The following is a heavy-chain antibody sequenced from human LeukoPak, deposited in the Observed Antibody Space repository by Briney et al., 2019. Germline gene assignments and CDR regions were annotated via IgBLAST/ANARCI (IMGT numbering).Heavy chain of an antibody. CDR1: GASINSHY. J-gene: IGHJ4*02. D-gene: IGHD2-15*01. V-gene: IGHV4-4*07. CDR2: IYISGST. Sequence: SESLSLTCTVSGASINSHYWSWIRQPAGKGLEWIGRIYISGSTNYNSSLQSRVTMSVDTSKNQFSLKLSSVTAADTAVYYCARALNPLPGTYYFDYWGQGTLVTVSS. CDR3: ARALNPLPGTYYFDY.